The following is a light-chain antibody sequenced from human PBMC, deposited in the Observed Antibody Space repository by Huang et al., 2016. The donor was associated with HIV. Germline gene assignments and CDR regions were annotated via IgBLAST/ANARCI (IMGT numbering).Light chain of an antibody. Sequence: EIIMTQSPATLSLSPGEGASLSCRANQSVATNLAWYLHRPGQSPRILIFGASTRASGLPGRFSGSGSVTQFTLTVSGLQSEDFAVYYCQQYHNWPYTCGQGTKLEI. V-gene: IGKV3-15*01. CDR2: GAS. CDR3: QQYHNWPYT. CDR1: QSVATN. J-gene: IGKJ2*01.